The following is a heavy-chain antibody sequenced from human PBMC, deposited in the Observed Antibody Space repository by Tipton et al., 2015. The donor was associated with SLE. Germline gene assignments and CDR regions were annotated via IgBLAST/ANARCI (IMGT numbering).Heavy chain of an antibody. J-gene: IGHJ6*02. CDR2: IYRGATT. CDR3: ARETSGWGGYGDYYFGPDL. Sequence: GSLRLSCAVSTFSVINTYMSWVRQAPGKGLEWVSIIYRGATTYYADSVRGRFSISRDQSKNTLYLQMNNLRPEDTAVYYCARETSGWGGYGDYYFGPDLWGQGTTVTVSS. CDR1: TFSVINTY. D-gene: IGHD3-3*01. V-gene: IGHV3-66*02.